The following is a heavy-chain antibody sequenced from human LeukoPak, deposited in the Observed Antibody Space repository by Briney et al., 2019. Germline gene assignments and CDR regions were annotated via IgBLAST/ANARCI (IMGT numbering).Heavy chain of an antibody. D-gene: IGHD3-22*01. Sequence: GGSLRLSCAAAGFTFSSYAMHWVRQAPGKGLEWVAAISYDGSNKYYADSVKGRFTISRDNSKNTLDLQMNSLRAEDTAVYYCAKEGNYYDSSGYYRSYYFDYWGQGTLVTVSS. CDR1: GFTFSSYA. CDR3: AKEGNYYDSSGYYRSYYFDY. CDR2: ISYDGSNK. V-gene: IGHV3-30*18. J-gene: IGHJ4*02.